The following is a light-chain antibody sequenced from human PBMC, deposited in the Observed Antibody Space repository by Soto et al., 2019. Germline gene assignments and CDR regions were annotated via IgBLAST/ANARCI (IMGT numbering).Light chain of an antibody. CDR1: SSDVGSYNL. Sequence: QSVLTQPASVSGSPGQSITISCTGTSSDVGSYNLVSWYQLHPGKAPKLMIYEGSKRPSGVSNRFSGSKSGNTASLTISGLQAEDEADYYCCSYAGSSTFVFGTGTKLTVL. J-gene: IGLJ1*01. CDR3: CSYAGSSTFV. CDR2: EGS. V-gene: IGLV2-23*01.